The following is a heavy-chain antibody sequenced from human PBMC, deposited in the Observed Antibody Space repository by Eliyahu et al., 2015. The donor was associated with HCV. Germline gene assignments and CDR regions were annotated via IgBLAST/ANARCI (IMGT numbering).Heavy chain of an antibody. D-gene: IGHD3-10*01. CDR2: IYYSGST. CDR3: ARALLDMLDGSGSYSPRDWFDP. J-gene: IGHJ5*02. Sequence: QLQLQESGPGLVKPSETLSLTCTVSGGSISSSSYYWGWIRQPPGKGLXWIGSIYYSGSTYYNPSLKSRVTISVDTSKNQFSLKLSSVTAADTAVYYCARALLDMLDGSGSYSPRDWFDPWGQGTLVTVSS. V-gene: IGHV4-39*01. CDR1: GGSISSSSYY.